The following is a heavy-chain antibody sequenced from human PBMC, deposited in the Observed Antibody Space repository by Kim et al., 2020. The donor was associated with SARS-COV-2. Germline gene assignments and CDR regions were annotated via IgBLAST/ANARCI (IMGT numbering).Heavy chain of an antibody. J-gene: IGHJ4*02. D-gene: IGHD3-3*01. V-gene: IGHV3-30*18. CDR1: GFTFSSYG. Sequence: GGSLRLSCAASGFTFSSYGMHWVRQAPGKGLEWVAVISYDGSNKYYADSVKGRFTISRDNSKNTLYLQMNSLRAEDTAVYYCAKGKGSYDFWSGYFWDRDEALEGANDYWGQGTLVTVSS. CDR2: ISYDGSNK. CDR3: AKGKGSYDFWSGYFWDRDEALEGANDY.